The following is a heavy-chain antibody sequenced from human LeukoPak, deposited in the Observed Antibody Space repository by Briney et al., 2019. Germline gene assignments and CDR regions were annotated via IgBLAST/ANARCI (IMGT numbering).Heavy chain of an antibody. CDR1: GGSISSSSYY. Sequence: SETLSLTCTVSGGSISSSSYYWGWIRQPPGKGLEWIGSIYYSGSTYYNPSLKSRVTISVDTSKNQFSLKLSSVTAADTAVYYCARDYGGKTYFDYWGQGTLVTVSS. CDR2: IYYSGST. J-gene: IGHJ4*02. CDR3: ARDYGGKTYFDY. V-gene: IGHV4-39*07. D-gene: IGHD4-23*01.